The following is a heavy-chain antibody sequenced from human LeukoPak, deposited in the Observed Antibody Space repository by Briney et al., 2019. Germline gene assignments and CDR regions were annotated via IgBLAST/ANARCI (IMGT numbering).Heavy chain of an antibody. V-gene: IGHV4-59*01. CDR3: AEGAVAGHY. CDR1: GGSISSYY. J-gene: IGHJ4*02. Sequence: NSSETLSLTCTVSGGSISSYYWSWLRQPPGKGLEWIGYIYYSGSTNYNPSLKSRVTISVDTSKNQFSLKLSSVTAADTAVYYCAEGAVAGHYWGQGTLVTVSS. CDR2: IYYSGST. D-gene: IGHD6-19*01.